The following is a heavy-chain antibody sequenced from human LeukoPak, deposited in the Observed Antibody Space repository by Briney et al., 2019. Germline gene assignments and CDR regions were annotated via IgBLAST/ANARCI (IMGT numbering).Heavy chain of an antibody. CDR2: IIPLFNTA. CDR3: ATVDRYYYYLDV. Sequence: SVKVSCKASGGTFSSYSITWVRQAPGQGLEWMGGIIPLFNTANYAQKFQGRVTITTDESTGTAYMELSSLRFEDTAMYYCATVDRYYYYLDVWGKGTTVTVSS. V-gene: IGHV1-69*05. CDR1: GGTFSSYS. J-gene: IGHJ6*03.